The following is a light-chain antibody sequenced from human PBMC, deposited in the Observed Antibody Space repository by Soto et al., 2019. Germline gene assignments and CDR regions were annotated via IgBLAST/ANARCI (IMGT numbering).Light chain of an antibody. CDR2: AAS. Sequence: DIQMTQSPSSLSTSVGDRVTITCQASQDISSYLAWYQQKPGKAPKLLIYAASTLQSGVPSRFSGSGSGTEFTLTISSLQPEDFATYYCQQLNSYLSITFGQGTRLEIK. V-gene: IGKV1-9*01. J-gene: IGKJ5*01. CDR1: QDISSY. CDR3: QQLNSYLSIT.